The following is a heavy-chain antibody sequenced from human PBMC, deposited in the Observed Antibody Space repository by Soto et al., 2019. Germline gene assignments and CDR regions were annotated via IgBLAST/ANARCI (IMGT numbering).Heavy chain of an antibody. D-gene: IGHD3-22*01. CDR1: GYTFTSYG. Sequence: ASVKVSCKASGYTFTSYGISWVRQAPGQGLEWMGWISAYNGNTNYAQKLQGRVTMTTDTSTSTAYMELRSLRSDDTAVYYCARSWGGSYYDSSGYHPGVWGQGTTVTVSS. J-gene: IGHJ6*02. CDR3: ARSWGGSYYDSSGYHPGV. CDR2: ISAYNGNT. V-gene: IGHV1-18*04.